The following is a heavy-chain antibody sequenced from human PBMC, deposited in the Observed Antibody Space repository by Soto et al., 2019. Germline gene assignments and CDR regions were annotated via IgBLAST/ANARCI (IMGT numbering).Heavy chain of an antibody. CDR1: GFSLTTSGVG. J-gene: IGHJ4*02. CDR3: AHRVLRTVFGXVTTTAIXXDX. CDR2: IYWDDDK. V-gene: IGHV2-5*02. D-gene: IGHD3-3*01. Sequence: QITLNESGPTVVRPTETLTLTCRFSGFSLTTSGVGVGWIRQSPGKAPEWLALIYWDDDKRYSASLKSRLTITKDTSKNQVVLTVSDLDPTDTATYYCAHRVLRTVFGXVTTTAIXXDXXXQXTPVAVSS.